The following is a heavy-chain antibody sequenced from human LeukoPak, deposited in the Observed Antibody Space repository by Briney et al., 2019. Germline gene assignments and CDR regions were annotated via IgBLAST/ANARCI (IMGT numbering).Heavy chain of an antibody. CDR3: AREIAWVPYYYDSTDAFDI. Sequence: GGSLRLSCAASGFTFSSYGMHWVRQAPGKGLEWVAIIRYDGSNKYYADSVKGRFTISRDNSKNTLYLQMNSLRAEDTAVYYCAREIAWVPYYYDSTDAFDIWGQGTMVTVSS. V-gene: IGHV3-30*02. J-gene: IGHJ3*02. D-gene: IGHD3-22*01. CDR2: IRYDGSNK. CDR1: GFTFSSYG.